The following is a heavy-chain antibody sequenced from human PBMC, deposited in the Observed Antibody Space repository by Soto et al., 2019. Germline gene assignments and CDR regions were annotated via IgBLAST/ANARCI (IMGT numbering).Heavy chain of an antibody. D-gene: IGHD3-10*01. J-gene: IGHJ6*02. CDR2: IYHSGST. CDR1: GGSISSGGYS. Sequence: QLQLQESGSGLVKPSQTLSLTCAVSGGSISSGGYSWSWIRQPPGKGLEWIGYIYHSGSTYYNPSLKSRVTISVDRSKTQFSLKLSSVTAADTAVYYCARSMVRGVYYYYGMDVWGQGTTVTVSS. CDR3: ARSMVRGVYYYYGMDV. V-gene: IGHV4-30-2*01.